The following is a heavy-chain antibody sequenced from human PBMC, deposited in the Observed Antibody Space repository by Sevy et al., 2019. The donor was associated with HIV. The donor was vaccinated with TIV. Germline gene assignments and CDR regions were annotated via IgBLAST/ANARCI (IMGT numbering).Heavy chain of an antibody. CDR1: GGTFSSYA. CDR2: IIPIFGTA. V-gene: IGHV1-69*13. J-gene: IGHJ6*02. Sequence: ASVKVSCKASGGTFSSYAISWVRQAPGQGLEWMGGIIPIFGTANYAQKFQGRVTITADESTSTAHMELSSLRSEDTAVYYCARELVVVVAATSSYYYGMDVWGQGTTVTVSS. CDR3: ARELVVVVAATSSYYYGMDV. D-gene: IGHD2-15*01.